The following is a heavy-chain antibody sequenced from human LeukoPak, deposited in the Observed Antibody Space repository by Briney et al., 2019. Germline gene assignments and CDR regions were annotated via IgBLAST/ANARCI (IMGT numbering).Heavy chain of an antibody. J-gene: IGHJ4*02. CDR3: ARWIGLINRQPLRYFDY. CDR1: GGSISIRSYY. V-gene: IGHV4-39*07. D-gene: IGHD3-3*01. CDR2: IYYSGST. Sequence: SETLSLTCTVSGGSISIRSYYWGWIRQPPGKGLEWIGSIYYSGSTYYNPSLKSRVTISIDTSKNQFSLKLSSVTAADTAVYYCARWIGLINRQPLRYFDYWGQGSLVTVSS.